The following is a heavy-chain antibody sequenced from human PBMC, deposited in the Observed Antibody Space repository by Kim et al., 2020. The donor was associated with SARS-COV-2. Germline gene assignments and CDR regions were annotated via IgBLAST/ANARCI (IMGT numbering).Heavy chain of an antibody. D-gene: IGHD1-26*01. Sequence: GGSLRLSCAASGFTFSDYGMHWVRQAPGKGLEWVAGISWNNGNKEYADSVKGRFTISRDNSKNSLFLQMNIRGFEDTALYFVLKSRFREQSGMDAWGQG. CDR2: ISWNNGNK. J-gene: IGHJ6*02. CDR3: LKSRFREQSGMDA. CDR1: GFTFSDYG. V-gene: IGHV3-9*01.